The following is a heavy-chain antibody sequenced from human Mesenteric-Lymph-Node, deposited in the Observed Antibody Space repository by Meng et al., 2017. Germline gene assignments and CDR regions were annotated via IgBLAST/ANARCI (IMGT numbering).Heavy chain of an antibody. D-gene: IGHD5-24*01. Sequence: GSLRLSCTVSTDSISSDYWSWFRLPPGKGLEWIGYINYSGTTKYSASLQSRVTMSVDTSKNQFSLRLSSVTAADTAVYYCARQTRKDGYNYMFDYWGHGKRVNVAS. CDR1: TDSISSDY. J-gene: IGHJ4*01. CDR3: ARQTRKDGYNYMFDY. V-gene: IGHV4-59*01. CDR2: INYSGTT.